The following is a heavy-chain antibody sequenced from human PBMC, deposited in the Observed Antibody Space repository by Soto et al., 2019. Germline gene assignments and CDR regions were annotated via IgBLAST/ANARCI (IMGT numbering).Heavy chain of an antibody. CDR3: AREPRNYYGSGSYLKGWFDP. V-gene: IGHV3-21*01. Sequence: PGGSLRLSCAASGFTFSSYSRNWVRQAPGKGLEWVSSISSSSSYIYYADSVKGRFTISRDNAKNSLYLQMNSLRAEDTAVYYCAREPRNYYGSGSYLKGWFDPWGQGTLVTVSS. CDR2: ISSSSSYI. J-gene: IGHJ5*02. CDR1: GFTFSSYS. D-gene: IGHD3-10*01.